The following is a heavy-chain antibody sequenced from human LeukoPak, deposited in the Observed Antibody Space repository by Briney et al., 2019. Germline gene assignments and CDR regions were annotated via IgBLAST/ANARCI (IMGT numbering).Heavy chain of an antibody. J-gene: IGHJ4*02. D-gene: IGHD6-13*01. Sequence: PSETLSLTCTVSGGSISNYYWSWIRQPPGKGLEWIGYIYYTGSTRYNPSLESRVTISVDTSKNQFSLKLRSVTAADTAVYYCARHIAAAGTLDYWGQGTLLTVSS. CDR3: ARHIAAAGTLDY. V-gene: IGHV4-59*08. CDR2: IYYTGST. CDR1: GGSISNYY.